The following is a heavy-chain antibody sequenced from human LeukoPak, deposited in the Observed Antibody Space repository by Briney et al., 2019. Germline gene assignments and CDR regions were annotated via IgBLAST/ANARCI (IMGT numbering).Heavy chain of an antibody. D-gene: IGHD3-9*01. V-gene: IGHV4-34*01. CDR1: GGSFSGYY. CDR2: INHSGST. CDR3: ARSSPGELRYFDWLPEGYAFDI. Sequence: SETLSLTCAVYGGSFSGYYWSWIRQPPGKGLEWIGEINHSGSTNYNPSLKSRVTISVDTSKNQFSLKLSSVTAADTAVYYCARSSPGELRYFDWLPEGYAFDIWGQGTMVTVSS. J-gene: IGHJ3*02.